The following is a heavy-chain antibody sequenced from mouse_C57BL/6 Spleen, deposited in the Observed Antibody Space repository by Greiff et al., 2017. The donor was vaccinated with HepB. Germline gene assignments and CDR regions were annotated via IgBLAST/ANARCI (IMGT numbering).Heavy chain of an antibody. J-gene: IGHJ2*01. V-gene: IGHV1-15*01. CDR3: TKWRHYYGSSSQYFDY. D-gene: IGHD1-1*01. CDR2: IDPETGGT. CDR1: GYTFTAYE. Sequence: VQLQQSGAELVRPGASVTLSCKASGYTFTAYEMHWVKQTPVHGLEWIGAIDPETGGTAYNQKFKGKAILTADKSSSTAYMELRSLTSEYSAVYYCTKWRHYYGSSSQYFDYWGQGTTLTVSA.